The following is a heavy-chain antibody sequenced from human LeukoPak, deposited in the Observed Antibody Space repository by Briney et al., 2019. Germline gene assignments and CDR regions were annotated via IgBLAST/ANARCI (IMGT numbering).Heavy chain of an antibody. V-gene: IGHV3-7*03. Sequence: PGGSLRLSCKASGFTFSNYAMNWVRQAPGKGLEWVANIKQDGSEEYYVDSVKGRFTISRDNAKNSLYLQMNTLRAEDTAMYYCAKGAQPRSRWFDPWGQGTLVTVSS. D-gene: IGHD6-13*01. CDR2: IKQDGSEE. J-gene: IGHJ5*02. CDR1: GFTFSNYA. CDR3: AKGAQPRSRWFDP.